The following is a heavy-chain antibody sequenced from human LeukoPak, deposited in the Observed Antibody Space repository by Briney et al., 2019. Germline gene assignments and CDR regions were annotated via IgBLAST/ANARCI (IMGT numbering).Heavy chain of an antibody. CDR2: ISGSGGTT. J-gene: IGHJ4*02. CDR1: GFTFNNYA. V-gene: IGHV3-23*01. D-gene: IGHD2-8*01. Sequence: GGSLRLSCAASGFTFNNYAMSWVRQAPGKGLEWVSVISGSGGTTYYADSVKGRFTISRDNSKNTLYLQMNSLRAEDTAVYYCAKGAIVYAMNYFDYWGQGTLVTVSS. CDR3: AKGAIVYAMNYFDY.